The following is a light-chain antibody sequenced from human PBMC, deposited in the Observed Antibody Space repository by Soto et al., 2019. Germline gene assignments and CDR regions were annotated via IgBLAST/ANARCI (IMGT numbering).Light chain of an antibody. J-gene: IGKJ1*01. Sequence: DIQMTQAPSTLSGSVGDRVTITGRASQTISSWLAWYQPEPGKGPKLLIYKASTLKSGVPSRFSGSGSGTEFTLTISSLQPDDFATYYCQHYNSYSEAFGQGTKVDIK. V-gene: IGKV1-5*03. CDR3: QHYNSYSEA. CDR2: KAS. CDR1: QTISSW.